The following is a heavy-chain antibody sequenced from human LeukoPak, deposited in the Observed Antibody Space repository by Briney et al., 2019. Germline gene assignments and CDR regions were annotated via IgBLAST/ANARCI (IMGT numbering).Heavy chain of an antibody. D-gene: IGHD5-18*01. J-gene: IGHJ4*02. Sequence: GGSLRLSCAASGFTFKYHWITWVRQAPGKGLEGVANIKNDGTVKNYVDSVKGRFTISRDNAKNSLYLQMNSLRAEDTGVYYCAKDSYSKGDYWGQGVLVTVSS. CDR1: GFTFKYHW. CDR3: AKDSYSKGDY. V-gene: IGHV3-7*01. CDR2: IKNDGTVK.